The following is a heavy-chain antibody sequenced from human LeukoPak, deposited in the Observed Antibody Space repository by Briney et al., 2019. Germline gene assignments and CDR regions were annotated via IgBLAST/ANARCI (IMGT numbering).Heavy chain of an antibody. D-gene: IGHD1-1*01. CDR2: ISAYNGNT. V-gene: IGHV1-18*01. CDR3: ARAEEQTTEFDY. Sequence: ASVKVSCKASGYTFTSYGISWVRQAPGQGLEWMGWISAYNGNTNYAQKLQGRVTMTTDTSTSTAYMELSRLRSDDTAVYYCARAEEQTTEFDYWGQGTLVTVSS. CDR1: GYTFTSYG. J-gene: IGHJ4*02.